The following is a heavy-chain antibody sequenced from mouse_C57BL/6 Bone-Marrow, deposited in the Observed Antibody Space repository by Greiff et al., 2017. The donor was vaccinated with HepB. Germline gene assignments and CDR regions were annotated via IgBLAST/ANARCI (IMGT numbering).Heavy chain of an antibody. CDR2: ISNLAYSI. CDR3: ATRDFDV. CDR1: GFTFSDYG. V-gene: IGHV5-15*01. Sequence: EVKLVESGGGLVQPGGSLKLSCAASGFTFSDYGMAWVRQAPRKGPEWVAFISNLAYSIYYADTVTGRFTISRENAKSTLYLEMSSLRSEDTAMYYCATRDFDVWGTGTTVTVSS. J-gene: IGHJ1*03.